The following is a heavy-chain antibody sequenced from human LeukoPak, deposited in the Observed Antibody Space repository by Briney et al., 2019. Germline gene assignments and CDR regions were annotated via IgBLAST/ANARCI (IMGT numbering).Heavy chain of an antibody. J-gene: IGHJ4*02. D-gene: IGHD2-21*02. CDR1: GFTFRYYW. V-gene: IGHV3-7*03. Sequence: GGSLRLSCAASGFTFRYYWMTWVRQAPGKGLEWVANIKQDGSAKYYVDSVKGRFTISRDNAKNSQYLQMNSLRVEDTALYYCARAQTYGDSRLLLDYWGQGTLVTVSS. CDR2: IKQDGSAK. CDR3: ARAQTYGDSRLLLDY.